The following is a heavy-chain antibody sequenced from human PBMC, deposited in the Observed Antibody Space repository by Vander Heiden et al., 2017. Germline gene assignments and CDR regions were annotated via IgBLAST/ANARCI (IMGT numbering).Heavy chain of an antibody. CDR2: IWYDGSNK. D-gene: IGHD6-13*01. V-gene: IGHV3-33*07. J-gene: IGHJ6*02. Sequence: QLVVSGGRFVLPVWSLCLSSAASGLTLSRYGRQGVGQAPGKGLGWVAVIWYDGSNKYYADSVKGRFTISRDNSKNTLYLQMNSLRAEDTAVYYCARDRAAGDMDVWGQGTTVTVSS. CDR1: GLTLSRYG. CDR3: ARDRAAGDMDV.